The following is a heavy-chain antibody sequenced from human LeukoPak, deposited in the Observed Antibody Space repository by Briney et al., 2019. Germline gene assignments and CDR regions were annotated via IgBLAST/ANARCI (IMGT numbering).Heavy chain of an antibody. CDR2: IYYSGST. V-gene: IGHV4-59*01. D-gene: IGHD3-22*01. Sequence: PSEPLSLTCTVSGGSISSYYWSWIRQPPGKGLEWIGYIYYSGSTNYNPSLKSRVTISVDTSKNQFSLKLSSVTAADTAVYYCALYYYDSSGYYPWWGQGTLVTVSS. CDR1: GGSISSYY. J-gene: IGHJ4*02. CDR3: ALYYYDSSGYYPW.